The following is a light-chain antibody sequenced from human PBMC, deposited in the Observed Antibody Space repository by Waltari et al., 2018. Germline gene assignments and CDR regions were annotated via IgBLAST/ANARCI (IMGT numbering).Light chain of an antibody. CDR1: DRDVAGLNF. J-gene: IGLJ3*02. Sequence: QSAPTQPPFVSGSPGQSVTIPCTGTDRDVAGLNFVSWYQQHPGKVPKFLIYGVSNRASGISHRFSGSKSGNTASLTISGLEPGDEADYYCSSFTTSYTWVFGGGTRLTVL. CDR2: GVS. CDR3: SSFTTSYTWV. V-gene: IGLV2-14*03.